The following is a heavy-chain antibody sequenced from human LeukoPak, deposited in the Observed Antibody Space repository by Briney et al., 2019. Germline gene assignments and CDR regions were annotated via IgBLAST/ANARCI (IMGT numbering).Heavy chain of an antibody. D-gene: IGHD6-19*01. Sequence: GRSLRLSCRASGFTFSSYDMHWVRQAPGKGLEWVAVIWYDGSNKYYADSVKGRFTISRDHSKNTLYLQMKSLRAEDTAVYYCARELEIPVAGTCGYWGQGTLVTVSS. V-gene: IGHV3-33*01. CDR2: IWYDGSNK. CDR3: ARELEIPVAGTCGY. CDR1: GFTFSSYD. J-gene: IGHJ4*02.